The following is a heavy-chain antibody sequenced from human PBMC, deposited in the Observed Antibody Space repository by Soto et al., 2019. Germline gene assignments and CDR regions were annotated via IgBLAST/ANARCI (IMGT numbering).Heavy chain of an antibody. Sequence: QVQLLESGPGLVKTSQTLSLTCTVSGDSISSGDFYWSWIRQHPGKGMEWIGYIYYSGLTYYNPSLKSRLSISLDTSKNQFFRNLNSVTAADTAVYFCARDSATGAPLDLGGQGALVTVSS. CDR1: GDSISSGDFY. V-gene: IGHV4-31*03. CDR2: IYYSGLT. CDR3: ARDSATGAPLDL. D-gene: IGHD1-1*01. J-gene: IGHJ5*02.